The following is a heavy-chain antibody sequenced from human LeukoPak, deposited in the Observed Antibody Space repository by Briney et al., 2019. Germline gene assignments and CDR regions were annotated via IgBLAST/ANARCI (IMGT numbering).Heavy chain of an antibody. J-gene: IGHJ4*02. V-gene: IGHV3-23*01. CDR1: GFTFSSYA. Sequence: GGSLRLSCAAFGFTFSSYAMSWVRQAPGKGLEWVSAISGSATSTYHADSVKGRFTISRDNSKNTLYLQMNSLRAEDTAVYYCAKVGHYYDSSGYSYFDYWGQGTLVTVSS. D-gene: IGHD3-22*01. CDR2: ISGSATST. CDR3: AKVGHYYDSSGYSYFDY.